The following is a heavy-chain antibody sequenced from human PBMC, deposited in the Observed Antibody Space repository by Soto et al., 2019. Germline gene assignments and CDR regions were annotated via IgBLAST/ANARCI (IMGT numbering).Heavy chain of an antibody. CDR3: ARDPYSGSYYFDY. V-gene: IGHV3-66*01. CDR2: IYSGGST. J-gene: IGHJ4*02. CDR1: GFTVSSNY. Sequence: PGESLKISCAASGFTVSSNYMSWVRQAPGKGLEWVSVIYSGGSTYYADSVKGRFTISRDNSKNTLYLQMNSLRAEDTAVYYCARDPYSGSYYFDYWGQGTLVTVSS. D-gene: IGHD1-26*01.